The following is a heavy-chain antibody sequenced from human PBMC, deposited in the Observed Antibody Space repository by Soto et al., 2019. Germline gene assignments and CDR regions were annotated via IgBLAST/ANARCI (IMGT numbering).Heavy chain of an antibody. D-gene: IGHD3-22*01. J-gene: IGHJ4*02. Sequence: VASVKVSCKTSGYTFSAYYMHWVRQAPGQGLEWMGWINPKSGGTLYAQKFLGRVTMTRDTSISTAYMELSRLRSDDTAVYYCARGGTFAYDTSGYSVYWGQGTLVTVSS. V-gene: IGHV1-2*02. CDR2: INPKSGGT. CDR3: ARGGTFAYDTSGYSVY. CDR1: GYTFSAYY.